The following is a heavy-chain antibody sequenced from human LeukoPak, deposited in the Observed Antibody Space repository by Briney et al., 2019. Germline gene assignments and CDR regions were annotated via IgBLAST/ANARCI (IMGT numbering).Heavy chain of an antibody. D-gene: IGHD2-15*01. J-gene: IGHJ5*02. CDR3: ARDGLYCSGGSCYPGWFDP. V-gene: IGHV1-18*01. CDR2: ISGYDGNT. CDR1: GYTFTSYV. Sequence: ASVKVSCKASGYTFTSYVISWVRQAPGQGLEWMGWISGYDGNTKYAQKFQGRVTMTTDTFTSTAYMELRNLTSDDTAVYYCARDGLYCSGGSCYPGWFDPWGQGTLVTVSS.